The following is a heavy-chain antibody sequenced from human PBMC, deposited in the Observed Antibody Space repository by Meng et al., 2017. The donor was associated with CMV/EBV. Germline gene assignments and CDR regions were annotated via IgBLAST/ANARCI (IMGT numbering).Heavy chain of an antibody. J-gene: IGHJ4*02. D-gene: IGHD5-18*01. CDR1: GFTFGDYA. Sequence: GESLKISCTASGFTFGDYAMSWVRQAPGKGLEWVSVIYSGGSTYYADSVKGRFTISRDNSKNTLYLQMNSLRAEDTAVYYCARGGYSQSLDYWGQGTLVTVSS. CDR2: IYSGGST. CDR3: ARGGYSQSLDY. V-gene: IGHV3-66*02.